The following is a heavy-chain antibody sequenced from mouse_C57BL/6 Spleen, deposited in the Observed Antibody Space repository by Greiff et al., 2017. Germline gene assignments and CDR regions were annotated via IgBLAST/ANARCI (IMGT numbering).Heavy chain of an antibody. CDR3: ARREIDYDGGAMDY. J-gene: IGHJ4*01. CDR1: GYTFTDYY. D-gene: IGHD2-4*01. V-gene: IGHV1-19*01. CDR2: INPYNGGT. Sequence: EVQLQQSGPVLVKPGASVKMSCKASGYTFTDYYMNWVKQSHGKSLEWIGVINPYNGGTSYNQKFKGKATLTVDKSSSTAYMELNSLTSEGSAVYYCARREIDYDGGAMDYWGQGTSVTVSS.